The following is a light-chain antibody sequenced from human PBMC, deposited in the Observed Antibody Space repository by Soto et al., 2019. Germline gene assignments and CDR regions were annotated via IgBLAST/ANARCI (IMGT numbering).Light chain of an antibody. CDR1: QSISSW. Sequence: DIQITQSPSTLSASVGDRVTITCRASQSISSWLAWYQQKPGKAPKLLIYKASSLESGVPSRFSGSGSGTEFTLTISSLQPDDFATYYCQQYNNYSPWTFGQGTKVDI. J-gene: IGKJ1*01. CDR3: QQYNNYSPWT. CDR2: KAS. V-gene: IGKV1-5*03.